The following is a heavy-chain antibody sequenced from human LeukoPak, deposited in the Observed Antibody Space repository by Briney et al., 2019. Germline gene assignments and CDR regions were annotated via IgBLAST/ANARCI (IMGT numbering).Heavy chain of an antibody. J-gene: IGHJ4*02. CDR2: ISYDGSNK. V-gene: IGHV3-30*18. CDR1: GFTFSTYD. CDR3: AKDRGSGYLDY. Sequence: GGSPRLSCVVSGFTFSTYDMHWVRQAPGKGLEWVAVISYDGSNKYHADSVKGRFTISRDNSKNTLYLQMNSLRAEDTAVYYCAKDRGSGYLDYWGQGTLVTVSS. D-gene: IGHD6-19*01.